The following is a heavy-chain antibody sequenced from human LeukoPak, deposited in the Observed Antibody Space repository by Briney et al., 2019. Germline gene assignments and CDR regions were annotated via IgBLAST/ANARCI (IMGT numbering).Heavy chain of an antibody. CDR2: IYYSGST. D-gene: IGHD3-22*01. Sequence: SETLSLTCTVSGGSISSSSYYWGWIRQPPGKGLEWIGSIYYSGSTYYNPSLKSRVTISVDTSKNQFSLKLSSVTAADTAVYYCARGDPNYYDSSGYYYTYWGQGTLVTVSS. CDR1: GGSISSSSYY. V-gene: IGHV4-39*07. J-gene: IGHJ4*02. CDR3: ARGDPNYYDSSGYYYTY.